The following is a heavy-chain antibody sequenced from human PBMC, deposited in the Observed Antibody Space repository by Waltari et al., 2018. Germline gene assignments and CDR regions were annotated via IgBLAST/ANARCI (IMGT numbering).Heavy chain of an antibody. V-gene: IGHV4-30-4*01. J-gene: IGHJ6*02. CDR3: ARDRLWGYYYYGMDV. CDR1: GGSISSGDYY. Sequence: QVQLQESGPGLVKPSQTLSLTCTVSGGSISSGDYYWSWIRQPPGKGPEWIGYIYYSGSTYYNPSLKSRVTISVDTSKNQFSLKLSSVTAADTAVYYCARDRLWGYYYYGMDVWGQGTTVTVSS. D-gene: IGHD3-16*01. CDR2: IYYSGST.